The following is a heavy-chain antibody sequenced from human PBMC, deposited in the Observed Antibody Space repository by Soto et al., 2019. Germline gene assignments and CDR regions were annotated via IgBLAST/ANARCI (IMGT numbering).Heavy chain of an antibody. V-gene: IGHV1-46*01. CDR2: INPSGGST. CDR1: VYTFTSYY. Sequence: ASVKVSCKASVYTFTSYYMHCVRQAPGQGLEWMGIINPSGGSTSYAQKFQGRVTMTRDTSTSTVYMELSSLRSEDTAVYYCVKDSSGYYDYWGQGTLVTVSS. D-gene: IGHD3-22*01. J-gene: IGHJ4*02. CDR3: VKDSSGYYDY.